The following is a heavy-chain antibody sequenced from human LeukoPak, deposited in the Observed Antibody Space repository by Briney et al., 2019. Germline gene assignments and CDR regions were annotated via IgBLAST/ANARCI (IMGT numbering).Heavy chain of an antibody. Sequence: GGSLRLSCSASRFTFSSYAMSWVRQAPAKGLEWVSAISGSGGSTYYADSVKGRFTISRDNSKNTLYLQMNSLRAEDTAVYYCAKDFEHSGYAGFDYWGQGTLVTVSS. CDR2: ISGSGGST. J-gene: IGHJ4*02. CDR1: RFTFSSYA. CDR3: AKDFEHSGYAGFDY. D-gene: IGHD5-12*01. V-gene: IGHV3-23*01.